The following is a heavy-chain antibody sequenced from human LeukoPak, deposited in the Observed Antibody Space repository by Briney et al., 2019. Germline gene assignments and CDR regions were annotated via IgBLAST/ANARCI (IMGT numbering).Heavy chain of an antibody. Sequence: VKVSCKASGGTFSSYAISWVRQAPGQGLEWMGGIIPIFGTANYAQKFQGRVTITADVSTSTAYMELSSLRSEDTAVYYCATGPDSGSSGWFAFDYWGQGTLVTVSS. D-gene: IGHD6-19*01. CDR3: ATGPDSGSSGWFAFDY. V-gene: IGHV1-69*13. J-gene: IGHJ4*02. CDR2: IIPIFGTA. CDR1: GGTFSSYA.